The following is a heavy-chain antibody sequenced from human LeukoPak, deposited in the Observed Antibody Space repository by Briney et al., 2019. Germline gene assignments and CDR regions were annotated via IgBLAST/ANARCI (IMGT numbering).Heavy chain of an antibody. Sequence: HSGGSLRLSCAASGFTFSSYAMHWVRQAPGKGLEWVAVISYDGSNKYYADSVKGRFTISRDNSKNTLYLQMNSLRAEDTAVYYCARPSWTDSSGYSPPDYWGQGTLVTVSS. CDR2: ISYDGSNK. CDR1: GFTFSSYA. V-gene: IGHV3-30-3*01. D-gene: IGHD3-22*01. CDR3: ARPSWTDSSGYSPPDY. J-gene: IGHJ4*02.